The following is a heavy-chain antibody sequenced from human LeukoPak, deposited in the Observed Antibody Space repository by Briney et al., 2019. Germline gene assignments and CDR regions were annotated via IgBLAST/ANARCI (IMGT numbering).Heavy chain of an antibody. Sequence: PSETLSLTCAVYGGSFSGYYWSWIRQPPGKGLEWIGEINHSGSTNYNPSLKSRVTISVDTSKNQFSLKLSSVTAADTAVYYCVRVPYYDILTGYPYYFDYWGQGTLVTVSS. CDR2: INHSGST. CDR1: GGSFSGYY. D-gene: IGHD3-9*01. J-gene: IGHJ4*02. CDR3: VRVPYYDILTGYPYYFDY. V-gene: IGHV4-34*01.